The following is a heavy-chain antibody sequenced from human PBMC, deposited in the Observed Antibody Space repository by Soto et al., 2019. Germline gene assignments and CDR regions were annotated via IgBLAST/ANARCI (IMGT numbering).Heavy chain of an antibody. CDR2: ISGRVGST. CDR3: ARVQCTGGSCFSSYYYYYGMDV. V-gene: IGHV3-23*01. CDR1: GFTFSSYA. D-gene: IGHD2-15*01. J-gene: IGHJ6*02. Sequence: GGSLRLSCAASGFTFSSYAFSWVRQAAGKGLEWVASISGRVGSTYYADSVKGLFTISRDNSKNTVYLQMNSLRAEDTAVYYCARVQCTGGSCFSSYYYYYGMDVWGQGTTVTVSS.